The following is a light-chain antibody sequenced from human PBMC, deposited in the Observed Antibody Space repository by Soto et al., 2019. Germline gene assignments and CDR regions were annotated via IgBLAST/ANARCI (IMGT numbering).Light chain of an antibody. CDR1: QGIGGS. V-gene: IGKV1-27*01. J-gene: IGKJ2*01. CDR2: GAS. CDR3: QNYNSAPYT. Sequence: EIQMTQSPYFLSASVGDRVTLTCRASQGIGGSLAWYQHRPGEVPKLLIYGASTLFSGVPSRFSGSGSGTLFTLTISSLQPEDLATYYCQNYNSAPYTFGPGTKV.